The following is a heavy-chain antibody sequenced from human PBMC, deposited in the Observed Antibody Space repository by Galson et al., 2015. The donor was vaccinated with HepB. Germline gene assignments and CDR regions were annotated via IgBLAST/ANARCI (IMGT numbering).Heavy chain of an antibody. J-gene: IGHJ4*02. CDR2: INPSGGST. Sequence: SVKVSCKASGYTFTSYYMHWVRQAPGQGLEWMGIINPSGGSTSYAQKFQGRVTMTRDTSTSTVYMELSSLRSEDTAVYYCAREAYDSSNARQIGVDYWGQGTLVTVSS. D-gene: IGHD3-22*01. V-gene: IGHV1-46*03. CDR1: GYTFTSYY. CDR3: AREAYDSSNARQIGVDY.